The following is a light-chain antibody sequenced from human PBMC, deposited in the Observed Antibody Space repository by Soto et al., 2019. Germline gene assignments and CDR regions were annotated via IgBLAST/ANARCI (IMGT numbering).Light chain of an antibody. CDR2: AAS. CDR3: LQHNTYPWT. V-gene: IGKV1-17*03. J-gene: IGKJ1*01. CDR1: HDISNY. Sequence: DIQMTQSPSAMSASVGDRVTITCRASHDISNYLAWFQQKPGKVPKRLIYAASSLQNGVPFRFSGSGSGREFALTISSLQPEDFGIYYCLQHNTYPWTFGQGTKVEIK.